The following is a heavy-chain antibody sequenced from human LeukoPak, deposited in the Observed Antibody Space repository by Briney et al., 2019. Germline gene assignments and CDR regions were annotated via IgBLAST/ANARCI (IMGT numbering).Heavy chain of an antibody. CDR1: GFTFSDYY. CDR3: AKANYYGSGSDAFDI. V-gene: IGHV3-11*01. CDR2: ISSSGSTI. J-gene: IGHJ3*02. Sequence: GGSLRLSCAASGFTFSDYYMSWIRQAPGKGLEWVSYISSSGSTIYYADSVKGRFTISRDNAKNSLYLQMNSLRAEDMALYYCAKANYYGSGSDAFDIWGQGTMVTVSS. D-gene: IGHD3-10*01.